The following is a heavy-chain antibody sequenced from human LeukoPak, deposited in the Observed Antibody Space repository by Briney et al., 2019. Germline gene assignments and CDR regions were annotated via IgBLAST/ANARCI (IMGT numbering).Heavy chain of an antibody. D-gene: IGHD4-17*01. CDR1: GFTFVDYG. J-gene: IGHJ4*02. CDR3: ARAPPTTTDYGDYLTRWDYFDY. V-gene: IGHV3-20*01. Sequence: GGSLRPSCAASGFTFVDYGMNWVRQAPGKGLEWVSGINWNGGRTGYADSVKARFTNSRDNAKNSLYLQMNSLRAEDTALYHCARAPPTTTDYGDYLTRWDYFDYWGQGTLVTVSS. CDR2: INWNGGRT.